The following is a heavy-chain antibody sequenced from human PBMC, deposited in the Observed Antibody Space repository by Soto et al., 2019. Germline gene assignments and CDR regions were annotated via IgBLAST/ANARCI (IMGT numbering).Heavy chain of an antibody. V-gene: IGHV3-23*01. J-gene: IGHJ4*02. Sequence: EVQLLESGGGLVQPGGSLRLSCAASGFTFSTYAMNWVRQAPGKGLEWVSGISGSGDSTYYADSVKGRFTVSRDNSKNTRDRLMTSLRAEATAVFYCAKERSSGWSFDYWGQGTRVTVSS. CDR3: AKERSSGWSFDY. D-gene: IGHD6-19*01. CDR2: ISGSGDST. CDR1: GFTFSTYA.